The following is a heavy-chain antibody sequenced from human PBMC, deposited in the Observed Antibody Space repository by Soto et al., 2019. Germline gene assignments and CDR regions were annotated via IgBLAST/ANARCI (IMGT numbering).Heavy chain of an antibody. J-gene: IGHJ6*03. CDR3: AKNGCSYPACYPYYYYVDV. CDR2: LTVTGDSA. Sequence: EVQLLESGGGLVQPGGSLRLSCAASGFRLSYSAVSWVRPAPGKGLEWVSRLTVTGDSAFYSDSVKGRFTISRDISKSTLYLQMNSLRAEDTAVYYCAKNGCSYPACYPYYYYVDVWGRGTTVTVSS. D-gene: IGHD2-15*01. V-gene: IGHV3-23*01. CDR1: GFRLSYSA.